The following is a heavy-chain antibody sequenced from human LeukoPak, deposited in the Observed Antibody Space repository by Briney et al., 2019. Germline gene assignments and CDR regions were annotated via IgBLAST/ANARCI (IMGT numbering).Heavy chain of an antibody. Sequence: ASVKVSCKVSGYTLTALSMHWVRQAPGKGLEWMGGFDPEDGETIYAQKFQGRVTMTEDTSTDTAYMELSSLRSEDTAVYYCATLLYSSGWYYFDYWGQGTLVTVSS. J-gene: IGHJ4*02. CDR3: ATLLYSSGWYYFDY. CDR1: GYTLTALS. CDR2: FDPEDGET. D-gene: IGHD6-19*01. V-gene: IGHV1-24*01.